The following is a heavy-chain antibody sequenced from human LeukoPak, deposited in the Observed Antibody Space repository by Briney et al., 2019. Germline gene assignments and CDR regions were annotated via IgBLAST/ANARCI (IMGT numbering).Heavy chain of an antibody. D-gene: IGHD6-19*01. Sequence: ASVKVSCKASGYTFTSYAISWVRQAPGQGLEWMGGIIPIFGTANYAQKFQGRVTMTTDTSTSTAYMELRSLRSDDTAVYYCARDQWLAPYYFDYWGQGTLVTVSS. CDR2: IIPIFGTA. CDR3: ARDQWLAPYYFDY. CDR1: GYTFTSYA. J-gene: IGHJ4*02. V-gene: IGHV1-18*01.